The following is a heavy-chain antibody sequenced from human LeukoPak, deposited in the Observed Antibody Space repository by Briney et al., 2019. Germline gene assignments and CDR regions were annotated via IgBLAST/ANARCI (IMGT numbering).Heavy chain of an antibody. CDR3: ARGLRDSPVDYGMDV. V-gene: IGHV1-46*01. J-gene: IGHJ6*02. CDR2: INPSGGST. Sequence: ASVKVSCKASGYTFTSYYMHWVRQAPGQGLEWMGIINPSGGSTSYAQKFQGRVTMTRDMSTSTVYMELSSLRSEDTAVYYCARGLRDSPVDYGMDVWGQGTTVTVSS. CDR1: GYTFTSYY.